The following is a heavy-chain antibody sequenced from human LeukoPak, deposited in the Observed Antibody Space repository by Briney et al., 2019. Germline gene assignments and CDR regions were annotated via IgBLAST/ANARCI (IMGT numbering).Heavy chain of an antibody. Sequence: ASVSVSCKVSGDIFSTYYIQWVRPPPGEGLEWVGWINTNIGGTNSAPKFQGRVSMTTDTSISTAYLELTRLTSDDTAIYYCARNWELWGQGTLVTVSS. CDR1: GDIFSTYY. J-gene: IGHJ4*02. V-gene: IGHV1-2*02. D-gene: IGHD1-26*01. CDR2: INTNIGGT. CDR3: ARNWEL.